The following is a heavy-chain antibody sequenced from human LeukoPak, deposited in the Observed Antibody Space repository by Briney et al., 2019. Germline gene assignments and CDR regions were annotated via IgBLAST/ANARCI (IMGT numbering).Heavy chain of an antibody. D-gene: IGHD3-3*01. J-gene: IGHJ4*02. CDR2: FDPEDGET. V-gene: IGHV1-24*01. Sequence: EASVKVSCKVSGYTLTELSMHWVRQAPGKGLEWMGGFDPEDGETIYAQKFQGRVTMTEDTSTDTAYMELSSLRSEDTAVYYCATGGSHYDFWSGYWYWGQGTLVTVSS. CDR3: ATGGSHYDFWSGYWY. CDR1: GYTLTELS.